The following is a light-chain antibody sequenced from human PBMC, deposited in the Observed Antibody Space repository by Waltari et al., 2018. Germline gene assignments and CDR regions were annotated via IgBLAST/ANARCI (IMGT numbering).Light chain of an antibody. Sequence: QAALTQPPSVSGSPGQSVTISCTGTRSDIGGYDYVSWYQQHPGKAPKLMIYDVNKRPSGVSDRFSGSKSDNTASLTSSGLQAEDEADYYCSSYSAINPLVFGGGTRLTVL. CDR2: DVN. J-gene: IGLJ2*01. V-gene: IGLV2-11*01. CDR1: RSDIGGYDY. CDR3: SSYSAINPLV.